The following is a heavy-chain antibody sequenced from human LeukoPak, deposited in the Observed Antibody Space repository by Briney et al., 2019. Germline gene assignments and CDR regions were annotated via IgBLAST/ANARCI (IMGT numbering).Heavy chain of an antibody. CDR2: TNHSGTT. CDR1: GGSFSGFN. V-gene: IGHV4-34*01. Sequence: SVKLSFNCAVYGGSFSGFNWSRLRPAPGHELEWFVETNHSGTTNYNPSLRSRVTISVDTSKNQFSLKLSSLTAADTAVYYCARGLAIRAAAGSYRYWGQGTLVTVSS. D-gene: IGHD6-13*01. CDR3: ARGLAIRAAAGSYRY. J-gene: IGHJ4*02.